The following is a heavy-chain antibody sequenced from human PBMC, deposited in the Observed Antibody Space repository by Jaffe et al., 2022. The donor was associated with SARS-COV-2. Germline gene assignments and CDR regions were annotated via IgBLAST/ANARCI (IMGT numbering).Heavy chain of an antibody. V-gene: IGHV1-2*06. CDR1: GYTFTGYY. D-gene: IGHD3-9*01. J-gene: IGHJ4*02. CDR3: AREDIQLDYDILTGPMEGIDY. CDR2: INPNSGGT. Sequence: QVQLVQSGAEVKKPGASVKVSCKASGYTFTGYYMHWVRQAPGQGLEWMGRINPNSGGTNYAQKFQGRVTMTRDTSISTAYMELSRLRSDDTAVYYCAREDIQLDYDILTGPMEGIDYWGQGTLVTVSS.